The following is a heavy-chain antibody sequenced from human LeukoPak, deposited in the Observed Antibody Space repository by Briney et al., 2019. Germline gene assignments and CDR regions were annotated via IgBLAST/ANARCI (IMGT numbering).Heavy chain of an antibody. CDR2: IYDSGST. CDR3: ARGGGSGWYGTSAIDY. V-gene: IGHV4-39*01. D-gene: IGHD6-19*01. CDR1: GGSIRSSYYY. J-gene: IGHJ4*02. Sequence: SETLSLTCTVSGGSIRSSYYYWGWIRQPPGKGLEWIGSIYDSGSTYYNPSLKSRVTISVDTSKNQFSLKLNSVTAADTAVYYCARGGGSGWYGTSAIDYWGQGTLVTVSS.